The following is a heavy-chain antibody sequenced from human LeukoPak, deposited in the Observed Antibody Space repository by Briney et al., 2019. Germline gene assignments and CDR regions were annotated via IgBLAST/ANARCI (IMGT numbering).Heavy chain of an antibody. CDR1: GFTVSSNY. V-gene: IGHV3-53*01. CDR2: IYSGGST. D-gene: IGHD6-19*01. J-gene: IGHJ4*02. Sequence: GGSLRLSCAASGFTVSSNYMSWVRQAPGKGLEWVSVIYSGGSTYYADSVKGRFTISRDNSKNTLYLQMNSPRAEDTAVYYCARGLSSGWYLVAFDYWGQGTLVTVSS. CDR3: ARGLSSGWYLVAFDY.